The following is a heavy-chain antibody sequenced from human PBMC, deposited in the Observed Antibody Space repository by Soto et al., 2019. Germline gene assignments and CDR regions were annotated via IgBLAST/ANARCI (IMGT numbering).Heavy chain of an antibody. Sequence: EVQLVESGGGLIQPGGSLRLSCAASGFTVSSNYMSWVRQAPGKGLEWVSVIYSGGSTYYADSVKGRFTISRDNSKNTLSLQMNSLRAEDTAVYYCARDRPYSSGWYSDYWGQGTLVTVSS. V-gene: IGHV3-53*01. CDR1: GFTVSSNY. CDR2: IYSGGST. J-gene: IGHJ4*02. D-gene: IGHD6-19*01. CDR3: ARDRPYSSGWYSDY.